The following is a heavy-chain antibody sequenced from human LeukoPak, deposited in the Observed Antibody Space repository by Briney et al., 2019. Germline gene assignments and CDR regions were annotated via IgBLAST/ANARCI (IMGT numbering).Heavy chain of an antibody. CDR1: GGSISSGGYS. J-gene: IGHJ4*02. D-gene: IGHD3-3*01. CDR3: AKGERYDFHFDY. V-gene: IGHV4-30-4*07. CDR2: ISYSGNT. Sequence: SQTLSLTCVVSGGSISSGGYSWSWIRQPPGTGLEWIGYISYSGNTYYNPSLKSRLTISVDTSKNQSSLKLSSVTAADTAVYYCAKGERYDFHFDYWGQGTLVTVSS.